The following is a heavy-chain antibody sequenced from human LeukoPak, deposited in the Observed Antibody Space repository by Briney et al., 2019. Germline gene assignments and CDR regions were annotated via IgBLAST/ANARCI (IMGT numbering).Heavy chain of an antibody. V-gene: IGHV3-48*03. CDR1: GFTFSYYE. J-gene: IGHJ4*02. CDR3: ARATFSSSGHSY. D-gene: IGHD6-13*01. CDR2: ISNSGATI. Sequence: GGSLRLSCAASGFTFSYYEMNWVRQAPGKGLEWVSYISNSGATIYYADSVKGRFTISRDNAKSSLLLQMNSLRAEDTGVYYCARATFSSSGHSYWGQGTLVTVSS.